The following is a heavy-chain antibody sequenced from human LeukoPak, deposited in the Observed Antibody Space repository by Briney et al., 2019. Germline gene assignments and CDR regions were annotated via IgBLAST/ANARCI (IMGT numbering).Heavy chain of an antibody. Sequence: ASVKVSCKASGYTFTGYYMHWVRQAPGQGLEWMGWINPNSGGTNYAQKFQGRVAMTRDTSISTAYMELSRLRSDDTAVYYCARDRSISAAGDTYWGQGTLVTVSS. CDR1: GYTFTGYY. V-gene: IGHV1-2*02. CDR2: INPNSGGT. D-gene: IGHD6-13*01. CDR3: ARDRSISAAGDTY. J-gene: IGHJ4*02.